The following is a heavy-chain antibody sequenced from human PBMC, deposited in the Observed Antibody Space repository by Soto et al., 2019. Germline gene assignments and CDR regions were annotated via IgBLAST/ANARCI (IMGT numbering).Heavy chain of an antibody. V-gene: IGHV3-23*01. J-gene: IGHJ5*02. CDR1: GFTFSSYA. Sequence: GGSLRLSCAASGFTFSSYAMSWVRQAPGKGLEWVSAISGSGGSTYYADSVKGRFTISRDNSKNTLYLQMNSLRAEDTAVYYCAKSPDIVLMVYPAVCFDPWGQGTLVTLSS. CDR2: ISGSGGST. D-gene: IGHD2-8*01. CDR3: AKSPDIVLMVYPAVCFDP.